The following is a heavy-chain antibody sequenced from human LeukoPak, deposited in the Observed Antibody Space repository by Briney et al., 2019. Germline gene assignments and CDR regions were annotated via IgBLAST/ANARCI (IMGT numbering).Heavy chain of an antibody. CDR2: IYASGGT. CDR1: GGSISNFY. CDR3: ARDRCRYFDY. D-gene: IGHD4-17*01. V-gene: IGHV4-59*01. J-gene: IGHJ4*02. Sequence: SETLSLTCTVSGGSISNFYWSWIRQPPGKRPEWIGYIYASGGTNYNPSLRGRVTISIDTSKNQFSLRLNSVTAADTAVYYCARDRCRYFDYWGRRTLVTVSS.